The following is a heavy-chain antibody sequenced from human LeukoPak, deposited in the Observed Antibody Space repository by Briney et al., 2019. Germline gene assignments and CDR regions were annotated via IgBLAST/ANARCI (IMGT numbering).Heavy chain of an antibody. Sequence: GGSLGLSCVASGFTFSDFDMNWVRQAPGKGLEWVSSISTSGSNAYYADSVRGRFTISRHNAKNSIYLQLSSLRAEDSAVYYCAREGNYGARYFGHWGQGALVLVSS. J-gene: IGHJ4*02. D-gene: IGHD4/OR15-4a*01. CDR3: AREGNYGARYFGH. CDR1: GFTFSDFD. CDR2: ISTSGSNA. V-gene: IGHV3-21*01.